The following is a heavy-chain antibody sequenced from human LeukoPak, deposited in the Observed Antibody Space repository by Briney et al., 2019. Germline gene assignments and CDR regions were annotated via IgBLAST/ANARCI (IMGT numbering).Heavy chain of an antibody. J-gene: IGHJ6*03. CDR1: GASISSYY. CDR3: ARGDFCSSSNCYLRPMDV. V-gene: IGHV4-59*01. Sequence: PSETLSLTCTVSGASISSYYWSWIRQPPGKGLEWIGYIYYSGSTTYNPSLKSRVTMSVDTAKNQFSLKLRSVTAADTAVYYCARGDFCSSSNCYLRPMDVWGKGTTVTVSS. CDR2: IYYSGST. D-gene: IGHD2-2*01.